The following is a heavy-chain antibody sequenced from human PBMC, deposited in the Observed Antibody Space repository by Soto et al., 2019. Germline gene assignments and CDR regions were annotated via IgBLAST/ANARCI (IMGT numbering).Heavy chain of an antibody. CDR3: ARDIGFDYLN. J-gene: IGHJ4*02. CDR1: EFNVMSYW. V-gene: IGHV3-7*01. Sequence: GGSLRLSCAVSEFNVMSYWMSWVRQAPGKGLEWVASIKEDGSEIYYLQSVGGRFTISRDSAGNALHLAMNYLSAEDTGVYFCARDIGFDYLNWGQGTLVTVSS. CDR2: IKEDGSEI. D-gene: IGHD5-12*01.